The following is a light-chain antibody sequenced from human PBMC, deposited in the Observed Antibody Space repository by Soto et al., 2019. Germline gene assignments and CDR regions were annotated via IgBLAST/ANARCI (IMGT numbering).Light chain of an antibody. J-gene: IGLJ2*01. Sequence: QSVLTQPPSVSGAPGQRVTISCTGSSSNIGAGDDVHWYKQLPGTAPKLLIYGNSNRPSGVPDRFSVSKSGTSASLAITGLQAEDEADYYCQSYDSSLSVVFGGGTKVTVL. CDR1: SSNIGAGDD. V-gene: IGLV1-40*01. CDR3: QSYDSSLSVV. CDR2: GNS.